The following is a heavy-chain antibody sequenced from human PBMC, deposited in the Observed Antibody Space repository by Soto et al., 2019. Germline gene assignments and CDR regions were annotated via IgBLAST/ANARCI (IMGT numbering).Heavy chain of an antibody. D-gene: IGHD3-16*01. V-gene: IGHV1-69*01. CDR1: GGTFSNFV. Sequence: QVQLVQSGAEVRKPGSSVKVSCKASGGTFSNFVLSWGRQAPGQGLEWMGGIIPSFTRTNYAQKFQGRVTIAADESTTTAYMELSGLSSEDTALYFGARGPMGLEVRGGMDVWGQGTTVIVSS. CDR2: IIPSFTRT. J-gene: IGHJ6*02. CDR3: ARGPMGLEVRGGMDV.